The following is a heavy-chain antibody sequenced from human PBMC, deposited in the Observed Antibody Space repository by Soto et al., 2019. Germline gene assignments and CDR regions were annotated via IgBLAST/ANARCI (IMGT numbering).Heavy chain of an antibody. CDR2: IKYDGSEE. CDR3: VTDLNWQGH. V-gene: IGHV3-7*01. Sequence: GGSLRLSCVVSGFSFSSVWMTWVRQAPGKGLECVANIKYDGSEEYYVDSVKGRFTISRDNAKNSLYLQMNSLRDEDSAVYYCVTDLNWQGHWGQGTLVTVPS. J-gene: IGHJ4*02. CDR1: GFSFSSVW.